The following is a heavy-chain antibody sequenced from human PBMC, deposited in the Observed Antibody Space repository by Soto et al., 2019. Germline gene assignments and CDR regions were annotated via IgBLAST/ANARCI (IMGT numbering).Heavy chain of an antibody. CDR2: IYYSGST. CDR1: GGSISSGGYY. V-gene: IGHV4-31*03. CDR3: ARGPFGYRYGYGSDY. Sequence: SETLSLTCTVSGGSISSGGYYWSWIRQHPGKGLEWIGYIYYSGSTYYNPSLKSRVTISVDTSKNQFSLKLSSVTAADTAVYYCARGPFGYRYGYGSDYWGQGTLVTVSS. D-gene: IGHD5-18*01. J-gene: IGHJ4*02.